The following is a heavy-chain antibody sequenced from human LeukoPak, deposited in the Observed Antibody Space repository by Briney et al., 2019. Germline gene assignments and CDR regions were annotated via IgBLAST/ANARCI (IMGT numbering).Heavy chain of an antibody. D-gene: IGHD3-22*01. Sequence: GASVKVSCKASGYTFTSYDINWVRQATGQGLEWLGWMNPSSGNTGYAQKFQGRVTMTRDTSISTAYMELSSLRSEDTAMYYCARVAYYYDSAGLYLNYFYGMDVWGQGTTVTVSS. V-gene: IGHV1-8*01. CDR1: GYTFTSYD. CDR2: MNPSSGNT. CDR3: ARVAYYYDSAGLYLNYFYGMDV. J-gene: IGHJ6*02.